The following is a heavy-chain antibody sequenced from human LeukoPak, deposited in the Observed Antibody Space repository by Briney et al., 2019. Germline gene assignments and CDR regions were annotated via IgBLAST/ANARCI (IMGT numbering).Heavy chain of an antibody. CDR3: ASRPDCGGDCYSGRYFDY. Sequence: KSGGSLRLSCAASGFTFSSYTMNWVRQAPGKGLEWVSCISSSSSYIYYADSVKGRFTISRDNAKNSLYLQMNSLRAEDTAVYYCASRPDCGGDCYSGRYFDYWGQGTLVTVSP. CDR1: GFTFSSYT. J-gene: IGHJ4*02. V-gene: IGHV3-21*04. CDR2: ISSSSSYI. D-gene: IGHD2-21*02.